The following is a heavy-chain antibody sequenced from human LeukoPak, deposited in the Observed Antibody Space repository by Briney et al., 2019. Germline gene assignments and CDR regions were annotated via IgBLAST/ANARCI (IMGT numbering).Heavy chain of an antibody. CDR3: ARYYDSSGYYDY. J-gene: IGHJ4*02. CDR1: GGSISSGGYY. V-gene: IGHV4-31*03. Sequence: PSETLSLTCTVSGGSISSGGYYWSWIRQHPGKGLEWIRYIYYSGSTYYNPSLKSRVTISVDTSKNQFSLKLSSVTAADTAVYYCARYYDSSGYYDYWGQGTLVTVSS. CDR2: IYYSGST. D-gene: IGHD3-22*01.